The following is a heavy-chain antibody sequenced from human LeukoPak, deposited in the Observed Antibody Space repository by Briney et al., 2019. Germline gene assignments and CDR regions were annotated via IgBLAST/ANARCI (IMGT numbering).Heavy chain of an antibody. CDR1: VYSLSRGYY. J-gene: IGHJ6*03. V-gene: IGHV4-38-2*01. Sequence: SETLSLTCAVSVYSLSRGYYWGWIRQPPGKGLEWIGNFFYGETTYYNPSLKTRVAISVDASKNQFSLRLTSMTAADPAVYYCGRAGPFFPSSTCYLPAYYYYMDVWGKGTTVTVSS. D-gene: IGHD2-2*01. CDR3: GRAGPFFPSSTCYLPAYYYYMDV. CDR2: FFYGETT.